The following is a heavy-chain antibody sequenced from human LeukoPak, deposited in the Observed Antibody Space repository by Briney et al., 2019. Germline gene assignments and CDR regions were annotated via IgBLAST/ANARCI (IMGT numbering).Heavy chain of an antibody. Sequence: PSQTLSLTCTVSGGSISSAGYYWSWIRQSPRMGLEWIGFIYHSGRTFYNPSLRSRVSISVDRSKNQFSLDLLSVTAADTAEYYCARDSLYSSSRVMDYWGQGTLVTVSS. V-gene: IGHV4-30-2*06. CDR1: GGSISSAGYY. J-gene: IGHJ4*02. CDR3: ARDSLYSSSRVMDY. D-gene: IGHD6-13*01. CDR2: IYHSGRT.